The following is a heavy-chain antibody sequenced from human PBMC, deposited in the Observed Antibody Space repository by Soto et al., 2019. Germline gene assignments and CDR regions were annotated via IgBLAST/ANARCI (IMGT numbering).Heavy chain of an antibody. CDR1: GFTFSTFA. V-gene: IGHV3-30*03. CDR3: ESSGW. CDR2: ISNDGITK. J-gene: IGHJ4*02. Sequence: QVQLVESGGGVVQPGRSLRLSCAASGFTFSTFAMHWVRQAPGKGLEWVALISNDGITKYYAESVKGRFTISRDNSTNTLYLEMDSLRTEDTAVYYAESSGWWGQGTRVTVSS. D-gene: IGHD6-19*01.